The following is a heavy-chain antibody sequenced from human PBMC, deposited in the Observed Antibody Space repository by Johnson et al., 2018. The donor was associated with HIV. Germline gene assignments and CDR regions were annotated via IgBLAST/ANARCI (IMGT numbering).Heavy chain of an antibody. D-gene: IGHD1-26*01. CDR3: ARGSEDAFDI. V-gene: IGHV3-66*01. Sequence: VQLVESGGGLVQPGGSLRLSCAASGFTVTSNYMSWVRQAPGKGLEWVSVIYSGASTYYAASVKGRFTISRDNSKNTLYLQMNSLRAGDTAVYYCARGSEDAFDIWGQGTMVTVSS. CDR2: IYSGAST. J-gene: IGHJ3*02. CDR1: GFTVTSNY.